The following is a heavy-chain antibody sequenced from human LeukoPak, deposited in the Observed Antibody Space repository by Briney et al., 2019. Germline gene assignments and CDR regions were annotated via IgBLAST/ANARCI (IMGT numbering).Heavy chain of an antibody. Sequence: PGGSLRLSCAASGFTVSSNYMSWVRQAPGKGLEWVSVIYSGGSTYYADSVKGRFTISRDNSKNTLYLQMHSLRAEDTAVYYCARGELWFGELLVPFDYWGQGTLVTVSS. V-gene: IGHV3-53*01. D-gene: IGHD3-10*01. CDR1: GFTVSSNY. J-gene: IGHJ4*02. CDR2: IYSGGST. CDR3: ARGELWFGELLVPFDY.